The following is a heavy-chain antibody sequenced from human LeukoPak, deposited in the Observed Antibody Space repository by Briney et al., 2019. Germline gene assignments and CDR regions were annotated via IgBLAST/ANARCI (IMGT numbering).Heavy chain of an antibody. V-gene: IGHV3-7*01. J-gene: IGHJ4*02. CDR3: ARDSNDLEDYGDYAFDY. D-gene: IGHD4-17*01. CDR1: GFTFSSYW. CDR2: IKQNGSEK. Sequence: PGGSLRLSCAASGFTFSSYWMSWVRQAPGKGLEWVANIKQNGSEKYYVDSVKGRFTISRDNSKNTLYLQMGSLRAEDMAVYYCARDSNDLEDYGDYAFDYWGQGTLVTVSS.